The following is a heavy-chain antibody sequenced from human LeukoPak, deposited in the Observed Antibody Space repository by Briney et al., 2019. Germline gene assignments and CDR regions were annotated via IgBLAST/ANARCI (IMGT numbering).Heavy chain of an antibody. D-gene: IGHD3-22*01. CDR3: ARDPNYYYDSSGYPSGDY. J-gene: IGHJ4*02. CDR2: IWYDGSNK. CDR1: GFTFSSYG. V-gene: IGHV3-33*01. Sequence: PGGSLRLSCAASGFTFSSYGMHWVRQAPGKGLEWVAVIWYDGSNKYYADSVKGRFTISRDNSKNTLYLRMNSLRAEDTAVYYCARDPNYYYDSSGYPSGDYWGQGTLVTVSS.